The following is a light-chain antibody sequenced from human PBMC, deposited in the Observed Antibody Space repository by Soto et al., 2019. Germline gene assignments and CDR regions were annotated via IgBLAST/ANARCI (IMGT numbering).Light chain of an antibody. J-gene: IGKJ4*01. Sequence: DIVMTQSPDSLAVALGERATINCKSSQSVLYSSSNKNYLAWYQQKPGQPPNLLIYWASTRESGVPDRFSGSGSGTDFTLTISSLQAEDVAVYYCQQYYTTPPTFGGGTKVESK. CDR3: QQYYTTPPT. CDR1: QSVLYSSSNKNY. V-gene: IGKV4-1*01. CDR2: WAS.